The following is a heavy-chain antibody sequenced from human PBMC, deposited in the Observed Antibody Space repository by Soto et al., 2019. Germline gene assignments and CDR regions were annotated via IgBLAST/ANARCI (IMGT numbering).Heavy chain of an antibody. V-gene: IGHV1-18*01. CDR1: GYTFTSYG. J-gene: IGHJ4*02. CDR3: AIALGYCSGGSCYSTPWYFDY. Sequence: ASVKVSCKASGYTFTSYGISWVRQAPGQGLEWMGWISAYNGNTNYAQKIQGRVTMTTDTSTSTAYMELRSLRSDDTAVYYCAIALGYCSGGSCYSTPWYFDYWGQGTLVTVSS. D-gene: IGHD2-15*01. CDR2: ISAYNGNT.